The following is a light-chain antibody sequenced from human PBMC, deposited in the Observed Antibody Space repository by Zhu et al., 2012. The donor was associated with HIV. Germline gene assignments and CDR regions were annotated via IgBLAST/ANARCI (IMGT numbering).Light chain of an antibody. J-gene: IGKJ2*01. CDR3: QQYDTSPPHT. CDR2: GAS. Sequence: VLTQSPGTLSFSPGERATLSCRASQAVYSNYLAWYQQKPGQAPRLLIYGASSRATGIPDRFSGSGSGTDFTLTISRLEPEDFAVYYCQQYDTSPPHTFGQGTKLEMK. V-gene: IGKV3-20*01. CDR1: QAVYSNY.